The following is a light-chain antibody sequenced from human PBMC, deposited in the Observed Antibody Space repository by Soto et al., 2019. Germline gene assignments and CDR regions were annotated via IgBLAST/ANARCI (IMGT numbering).Light chain of an antibody. CDR1: QSISNN. J-gene: IGKJ1*01. Sequence: IVMTQSPATLSLSPGEKATLSCRASQSISNNFAWFQQKPGQVPRLLIYGASNRATGVSARFSGSGSGTEFTLTISSLQYEDFAVYYCLQYHYWWTFGQGTKVEIK. CDR2: GAS. CDR3: LQYHYWWT. V-gene: IGKV3-15*01.